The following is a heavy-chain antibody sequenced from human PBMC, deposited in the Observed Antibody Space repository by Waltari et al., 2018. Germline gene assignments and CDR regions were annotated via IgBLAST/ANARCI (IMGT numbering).Heavy chain of an antibody. Sequence: EVQLVESGGDLVQPGGSLRLSCAGSGFTFNTYWMHWVRQVPGKGLVWVSGINPHGTSTNYADSVKGRFTISRDNAKNTLYLQMNSLRAEDTAVYYCARGHYDSSGYYLSYYYGLDVWGQGTTVTVSS. CDR3: ARGHYDSSGYYLSYYYGLDV. D-gene: IGHD3-22*01. CDR2: INPHGTST. CDR1: GFTFNTYW. V-gene: IGHV3-74*02. J-gene: IGHJ6*02.